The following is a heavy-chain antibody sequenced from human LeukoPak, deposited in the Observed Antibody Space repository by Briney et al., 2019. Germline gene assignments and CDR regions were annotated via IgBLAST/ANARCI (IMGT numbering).Heavy chain of an antibody. Sequence: GGSLRLSCAASGFTFSTYSMNWVRQAPGKGLEWVSSITSSSSYIFYADSAKGRFTISRDNAKNSLYLQMNSLRAEDTAVYYCARVRYFDTPSAAFDIWGQGTMVTVSS. CDR3: ARVRYFDTPSAAFDI. V-gene: IGHV3-21*01. CDR1: GFTFSTYS. D-gene: IGHD3-22*01. CDR2: ITSSSSYI. J-gene: IGHJ3*02.